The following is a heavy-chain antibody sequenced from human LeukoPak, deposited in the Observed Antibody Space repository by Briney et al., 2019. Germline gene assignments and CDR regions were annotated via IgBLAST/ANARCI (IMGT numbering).Heavy chain of an antibody. CDR1: GFIFSSYS. V-gene: IGHV3-30-3*01. CDR3: ARDRAYSGNDATYFDC. CDR2: VSSDGSKK. J-gene: IGHJ4*02. D-gene: IGHD5-12*01. Sequence: AGGSLRLSCVASGFIFSSYSVHWVRQAPGKGLEWVAVVSSDGSKKFYADSVKGRFSISRDNSKNTLYLQMNSLRTEDTAVYYCARDRAYSGNDATYFDCWGQGTLVTVSS.